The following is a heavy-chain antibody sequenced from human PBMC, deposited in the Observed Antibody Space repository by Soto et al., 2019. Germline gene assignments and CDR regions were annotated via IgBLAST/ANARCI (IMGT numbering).Heavy chain of an antibody. J-gene: IGHJ5*02. CDR3: ARAARHITVFGVVIRDYNWFDP. D-gene: IGHD3-3*01. CDR2: IDGSGST. V-gene: IGHV4-61*01. CDR1: GGSVSSLIYC. Sequence: SETLSLTCTVSGGSVSSLIYCWSWIRQPPGKGLEWIGYIDGSGSTSYNPSLKSRVTISVDTSKNHFSLNLRSVTAADTAVYYCARAARHITVFGVVIRDYNWFDPWGQGTLVTVSS.